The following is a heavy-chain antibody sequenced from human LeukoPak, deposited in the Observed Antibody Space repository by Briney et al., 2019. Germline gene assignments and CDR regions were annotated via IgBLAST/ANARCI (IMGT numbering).Heavy chain of an antibody. Sequence: SETLSLTCTVSGDSVSSSSYYWGWIRQPPGKGLEWIGYIYYSGSTNYNPSLKSRVTISVDTSKNQFSLKLSSVTAADTAVYYCARGWPDDFWSGYYGNWFDPWGQGTLVTVSS. J-gene: IGHJ5*02. V-gene: IGHV4-61*01. D-gene: IGHD3-3*01. CDR1: GDSVSSSSYY. CDR2: IYYSGST. CDR3: ARGWPDDFWSGYYGNWFDP.